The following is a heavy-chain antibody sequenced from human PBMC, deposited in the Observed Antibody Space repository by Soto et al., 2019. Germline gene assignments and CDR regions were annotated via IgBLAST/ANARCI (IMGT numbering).Heavy chain of an antibody. J-gene: IGHJ3*02. CDR2: IIPIFGTA. D-gene: IGHD2-15*01. CDR1: GGTFSSYA. CDR3: ARQWSTVVTGAFDI. Sequence: GASVKVSCKDSGGTFSSYAISWVRQAHGQGLEWMGGIIPIFGTANYAQKFQGRVTITADKSTSTAYMELSSLRSEDTAVYYCARQWSTVVTGAFDIWGQGTMVTVSS. V-gene: IGHV1-69*06.